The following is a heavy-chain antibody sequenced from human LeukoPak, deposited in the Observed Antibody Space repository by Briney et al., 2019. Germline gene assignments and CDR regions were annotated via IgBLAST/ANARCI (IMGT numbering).Heavy chain of an antibody. CDR1: GFTFSSYA. CDR2: ISGSGGST. CDR3: AKAGLGTMVRGVTYYYYGMDV. V-gene: IGHV3-23*01. J-gene: IGHJ6*02. Sequence: PGGSLRLSCAASGFTFSSYAMSWVRQAPGKGLEWVSAISGSGGSTYYADSVKGRFTISRDNSKNTLYLQMNSLRAEDTAVYYCAKAGLGTMVRGVTYYYYGMDVWGQGTTVTVS. D-gene: IGHD3-10*01.